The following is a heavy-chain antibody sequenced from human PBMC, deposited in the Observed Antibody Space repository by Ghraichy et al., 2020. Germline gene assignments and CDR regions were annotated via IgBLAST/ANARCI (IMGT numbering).Heavy chain of an antibody. D-gene: IGHD6-19*01. V-gene: IGHV4-39*07. CDR1: GGSISSSSYY. J-gene: IGHJ4*02. CDR2: IYYSGST. Sequence: SQTLSLTCTVSGGSISSSSYYWGWIRQPPGKGLEWIGSIYYSGSTYYNPSLKSRVTTSVDTSKNQFSLKLSSVTAADTAVYYCARHGGRIGYSSGWFHFDYWGQGILVAVSS. CDR3: ARHGGRIGYSSGWFHFDY.